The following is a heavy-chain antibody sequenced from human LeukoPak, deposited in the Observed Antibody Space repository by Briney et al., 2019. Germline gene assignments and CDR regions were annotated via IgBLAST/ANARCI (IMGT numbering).Heavy chain of an antibody. J-gene: IGHJ5*02. CDR1: GFTFSSYA. Sequence: GGSLRLSCAASGFTFSSYAMHWVRQAPGKGLEWVAVISYDGSNKYYADSVKGRFTISRDNSKNTLYLQMNSLRAEDTAVYYCARHGSYGYGTGFDPWGQGTLVTVSS. CDR2: ISYDGSNK. V-gene: IGHV3-30-3*01. D-gene: IGHD5-18*01. CDR3: ARHGSYGYGTGFDP.